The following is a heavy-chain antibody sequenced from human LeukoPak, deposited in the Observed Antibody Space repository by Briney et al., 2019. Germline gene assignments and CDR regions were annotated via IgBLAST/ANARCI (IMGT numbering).Heavy chain of an antibody. Sequence: SETLSLTCTVSGGSISSSSYYWGWLRQPPGKGLEWIGSIYYSGSTYYNPSLKSRVTISVDTSKNQFSLKLSSVTAADTAVYYCARVPAYYFDYWGQGTLVTVSS. CDR3: ARVPAYYFDY. J-gene: IGHJ4*02. CDR2: IYYSGST. V-gene: IGHV4-39*07. CDR1: GGSISSSSYY.